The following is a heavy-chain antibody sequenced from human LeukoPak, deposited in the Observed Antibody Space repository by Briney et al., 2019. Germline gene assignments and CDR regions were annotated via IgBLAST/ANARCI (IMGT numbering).Heavy chain of an antibody. D-gene: IGHD3-10*01. J-gene: IGHJ4*02. CDR3: ARERMVRGRYFDY. CDR1: GFTFSDYY. Sequence: GGSLRLSRAASGFTFSDYYMSWIRQAPGKGLEWISYISSSGSTIYYADSVKGRFTISRDNAKNSLYLQMNSLRAEDTAVYYCARERMVRGRYFDYWGQGTLVTVSS. CDR2: ISSSGSTI. V-gene: IGHV3-11*01.